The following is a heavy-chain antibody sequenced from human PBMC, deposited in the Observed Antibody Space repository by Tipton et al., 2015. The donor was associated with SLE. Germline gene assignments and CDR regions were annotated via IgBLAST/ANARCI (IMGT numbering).Heavy chain of an antibody. CDR2: VDYIGST. D-gene: IGHD2-2*01. Sequence: TLSLTCNVSGGSITSHYWSWIRQPPGKGLEWIGYVDYIGSTNYNPSLKSRVTISIDTSKNQFSLKLRSVTAADTAVYYCARGGSLYCSSTSCYGAFDIWGQGTMVTVSS. CDR3: ARGGSLYCSSTSCYGAFDI. V-gene: IGHV4-59*11. CDR1: GGSITSHY. J-gene: IGHJ3*02.